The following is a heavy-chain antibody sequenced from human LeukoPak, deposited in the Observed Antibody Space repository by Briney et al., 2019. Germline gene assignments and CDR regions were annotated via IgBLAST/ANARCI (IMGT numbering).Heavy chain of an antibody. Sequence: PGGFLRLSCAASGFTFSSYGMHWVRQAPGKGLEWVAVIWYGGSNKYYADSVKGRFTISRDNSKNTLYLQMNSLRAEDTAVYYCAKEARPGDPYFDYWGQGTLVTVSS. CDR1: GFTFSSYG. V-gene: IGHV3-30*02. CDR3: AKEARPGDPYFDY. J-gene: IGHJ4*02. D-gene: IGHD2-21*02. CDR2: IWYGGSNK.